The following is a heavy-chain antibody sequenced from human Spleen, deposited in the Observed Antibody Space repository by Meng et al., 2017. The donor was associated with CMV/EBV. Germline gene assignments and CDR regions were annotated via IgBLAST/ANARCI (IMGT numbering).Heavy chain of an antibody. J-gene: IGHJ4*02. CDR3: ARHPYSSPVDY. CDR1: GGSISSSSYY. CDR2: IYYSGST. D-gene: IGHD6-13*01. V-gene: IGHV4-39*01. Sequence: SETLSLTCTVSGGSISSSSYYWGWIRQPPGKGLEWIGSIYYSGSTYYNPSLKSRVTISVDTSKNQFSLKLSSVTAADTAVYYCARHPYSSPVDYWGQGTLVTVSS.